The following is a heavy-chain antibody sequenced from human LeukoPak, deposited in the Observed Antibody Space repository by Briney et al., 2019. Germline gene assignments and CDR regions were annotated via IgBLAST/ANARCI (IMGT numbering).Heavy chain of an antibody. D-gene: IGHD3-22*01. CDR2: ISGSGGST. Sequence: AGGSLRLSCAASGFTFSSYAMSWVRQAPGKGLEWVSAISGSGGSTYYADSVKGRFTISRDNSKNTLYLQMNSLRAEDTAVYYCAKDPGTVVVTNWFDPWGQGTLVTVSS. CDR1: GFTFSSYA. J-gene: IGHJ5*02. V-gene: IGHV3-23*01. CDR3: AKDPGTVVVTNWFDP.